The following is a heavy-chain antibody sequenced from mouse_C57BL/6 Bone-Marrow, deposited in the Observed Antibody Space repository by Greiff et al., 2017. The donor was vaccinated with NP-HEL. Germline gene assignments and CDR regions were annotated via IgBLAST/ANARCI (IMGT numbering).Heavy chain of an antibody. CDR1: GYTFTDYE. J-gene: IGHJ1*03. CDR3: TSDYYGSNFDV. Sequence: VQLQQSGAELVRPGASVTLSCKASGYTFTDYEMHWVKQTPVHGLEWIGAIDPETGGTAYNQKFKGKAILTADKSSSTAYMELRSLTSEDSAVYYCTSDYYGSNFDVWGTGTTVTVSS. V-gene: IGHV1-15*01. CDR2: IDPETGGT. D-gene: IGHD1-1*01.